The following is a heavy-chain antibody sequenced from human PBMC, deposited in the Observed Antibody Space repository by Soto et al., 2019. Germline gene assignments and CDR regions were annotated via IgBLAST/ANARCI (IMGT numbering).Heavy chain of an antibody. J-gene: IGHJ4*02. CDR2: IWYDGSIK. Sequence: HPGGSLRLSCAASGFAFSKYGMYWVRQAPGKGLEWVAVIWYDGSIKYYADSVKGRLTISRDNSKNTLYLQMSSLRVEDTGVYYCARDMGFPDYWGQGTQVTVSS. D-gene: IGHD3-10*01. CDR1: GFAFSKYG. V-gene: IGHV3-33*07. CDR3: ARDMGFPDY.